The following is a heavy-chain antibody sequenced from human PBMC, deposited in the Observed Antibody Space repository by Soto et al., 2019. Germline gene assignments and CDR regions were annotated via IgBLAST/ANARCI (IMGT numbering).Heavy chain of an antibody. CDR1: GYTFTGYY. CDR3: ARALVTTVTTWDIDY. Sequence: GASVKVSCKASGYTFTGYYMHWVRQAPGQGLEWMGWINPNSGGTNYAQKFQGWVTMTRDTSISTAYMELSRLRSDDTAVYYCARALVTTVTTWDIDYWGQGTLVTVSS. V-gene: IGHV1-2*04. J-gene: IGHJ4*02. CDR2: INPNSGGT. D-gene: IGHD4-4*01.